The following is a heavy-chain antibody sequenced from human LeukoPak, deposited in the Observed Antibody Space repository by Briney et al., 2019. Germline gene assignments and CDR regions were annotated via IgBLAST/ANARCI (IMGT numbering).Heavy chain of an antibody. V-gene: IGHV4-59*01. Sequence: SETLSLTCTVSGGSTGTYYWSWIRQPPGKEPELIGYIYYSGSGNYNPSLKSRVTISVDTSKNQFSLKLSSVTAADTAVYYCARGGLDYSLTAFDPWGQGTLVTVSS. CDR2: IYYSGSG. J-gene: IGHJ5*02. CDR3: ARGGLDYSLTAFDP. CDR1: GGSTGTYY. D-gene: IGHD2-21*01.